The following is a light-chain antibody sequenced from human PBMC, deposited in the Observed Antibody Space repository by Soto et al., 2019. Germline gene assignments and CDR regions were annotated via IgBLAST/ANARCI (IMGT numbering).Light chain of an antibody. CDR1: QGISSY. CDR3: QQLLSYPIT. V-gene: IGKV1-9*01. Sequence: DIQFTQSPSFLSASVGDRVTLTWRASQGISSYLAWYQQKPGKGPKLLIYAASTLQSGVPLRFSGSGSGTSFTLTISRLQPEDFSTYYCQQLLSYPITFGQGTRLEIK. CDR2: AAS. J-gene: IGKJ5*01.